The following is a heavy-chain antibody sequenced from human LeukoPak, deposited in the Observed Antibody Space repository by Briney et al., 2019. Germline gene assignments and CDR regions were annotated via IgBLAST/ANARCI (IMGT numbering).Heavy chain of an antibody. J-gene: IGHJ6*02. CDR1: GGSISSYY. V-gene: IGHV4-59*01. CDR3: ARVGRPVRPYCSGGSCSATPPFYYYYGMDV. Sequence: SETLSLTCTVSGGSISSYYWSWIRQPPGKGLEWIGYIYYSGSTNYNPSLKSRVTISVDTSKNQFSLKLSSVTAADTAVYYCARVGRPVRPYCSGGSCSATPPFYYYYGMDVWGQGTTVTVSS. D-gene: IGHD2-15*01. CDR2: IYYSGST.